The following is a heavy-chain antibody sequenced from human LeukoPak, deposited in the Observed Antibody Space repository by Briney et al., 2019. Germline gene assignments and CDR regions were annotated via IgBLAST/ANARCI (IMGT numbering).Heavy chain of an antibody. D-gene: IGHD2-21*02. CDR2: ISYDGSNK. V-gene: IGHV3-30*18. J-gene: IGHJ4*02. Sequence: GGSLRLSCAASGFTFSSYGMHWVRQAPGKGLEWVAVISYDGSNKYYADSVKGRFTISRDNSKNTLYLQMSSLRAEDTAVYYCAKDFVVVPGNVNYFDSWGQGTLVTVSS. CDR1: GFTFSSYG. CDR3: AKDFVVVPGNVNYFDS.